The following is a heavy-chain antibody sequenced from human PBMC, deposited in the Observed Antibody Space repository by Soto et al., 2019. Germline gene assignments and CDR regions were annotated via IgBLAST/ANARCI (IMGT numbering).Heavy chain of an antibody. J-gene: IGHJ4*02. V-gene: IGHV1-69*13. CDR2: IIPIFGTA. CDR1: GGTFSSYA. CDR3: ARQGQLLNTSYFDY. D-gene: IGHD2-2*01. Sequence: GASVKVSCKASGGTFSSYAISWVRQAPGQGLEWMGGIIPIFGTANYAQKFQGRVTITADESTSTAYMELSSLRSEDTAVYYCARQGQLLNTSYFDYWGQGTLVTVSS.